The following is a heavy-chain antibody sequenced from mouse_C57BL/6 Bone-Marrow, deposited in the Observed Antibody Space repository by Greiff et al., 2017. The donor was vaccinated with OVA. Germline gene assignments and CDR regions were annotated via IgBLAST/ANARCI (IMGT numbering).Heavy chain of an antibody. CDR2: IYPRSGNT. CDR1: GYTFTSYG. J-gene: IGHJ3*01. V-gene: IGHV1-81*01. D-gene: IGHD1-1*01. CDR3: ARSNYGSRDFAY. Sequence: QVQLQQSGAELARPGASVKLSCKASGYTFTSYGISWVKQRTGQGLEWIGEIYPRSGNTYYNEKFKGKATLTADKSSSTAYMELRSLTSEDSAVYFCARSNYGSRDFAYWGQGTLVTVSA.